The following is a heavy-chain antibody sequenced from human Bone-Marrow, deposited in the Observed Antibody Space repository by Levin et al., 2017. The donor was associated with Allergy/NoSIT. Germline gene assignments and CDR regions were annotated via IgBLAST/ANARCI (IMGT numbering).Heavy chain of an antibody. Sequence: SQTLSLTCTVSGDSIDSYYWTWIRQPPGKGLEWIGYVYYSGSTTYNPSLKSRVAISLDTSKNQFSLRLSSVTAADTAVYYCAARNYNYYSLDVWAQGTTVIVSS. CDR2: VYYSGST. J-gene: IGHJ6*02. D-gene: IGHD3-10*01. CDR1: GDSIDSYY. V-gene: IGHV4-59*08. CDR3: AARNYNYYSLDV.